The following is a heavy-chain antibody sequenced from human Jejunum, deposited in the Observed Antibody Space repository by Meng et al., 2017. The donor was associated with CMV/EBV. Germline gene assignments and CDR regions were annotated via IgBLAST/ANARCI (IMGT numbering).Heavy chain of an antibody. CDR1: GFTLTSWE. J-gene: IGHJ1*01. CDR3: ARFDVWDFLH. D-gene: IGHD2-8*01. V-gene: IGHV3-48*03. Sequence: CAASGFTLTSWERNWVRKVPGRGLEGVSYISAGGSVIQYADSVKGRFTISRDSAKNSLYLQMNNLRAEDAAVYYCARFDVWDFLHWGQGSLVTVSS. CDR2: ISAGGSVI.